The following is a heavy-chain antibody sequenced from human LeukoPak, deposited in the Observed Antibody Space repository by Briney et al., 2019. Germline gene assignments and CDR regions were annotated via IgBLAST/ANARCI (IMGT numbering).Heavy chain of an antibody. Sequence: HPGGSLRLSCAASGLTVSSNFMSWVRQAPGKGLEWVSVIYGGGSTYYADSVKGRFTISRDTPKNTLYLQMNSLRAEDTAVYYCASWPGGWYGEDSWGQGTLVTVSS. CDR3: ASWPGGWYGEDS. CDR2: IYGGGST. J-gene: IGHJ4*02. D-gene: IGHD6-19*01. V-gene: IGHV3-53*01. CDR1: GLTVSSNF.